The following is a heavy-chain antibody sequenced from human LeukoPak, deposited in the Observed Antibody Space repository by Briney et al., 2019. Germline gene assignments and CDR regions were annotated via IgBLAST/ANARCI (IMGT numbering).Heavy chain of an antibody. Sequence: PSETLSLTCAVYGGSFSGYYWSWIRQPPGKGLEWIGEINHSGSTNYNPSLKSRVTISVDTSKNQFSLKLSSVTAADTAVYYCASLYYYGSGSYYGDAFDIWGQGTMVTVSS. V-gene: IGHV4-34*01. CDR3: ASLYYYGSGSYYGDAFDI. CDR2: INHSGST. J-gene: IGHJ3*02. D-gene: IGHD3-10*01. CDR1: GGSFSGYY.